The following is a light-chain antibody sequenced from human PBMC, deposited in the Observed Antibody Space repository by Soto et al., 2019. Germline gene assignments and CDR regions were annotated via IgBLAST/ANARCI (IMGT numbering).Light chain of an antibody. Sequence: VLAQSPGTLSLSPGERATLSCRASQSVSSTYLAWYQQKPGQAPRLLIYGASNRATGIPDRFSGSGSGTDFTLTVSRLEPEDFAVYYCQQYGSSPPYTFGQGTKLEIK. CDR1: QSVSSTY. J-gene: IGKJ2*01. V-gene: IGKV3-20*01. CDR2: GAS. CDR3: QQYGSSPPYT.